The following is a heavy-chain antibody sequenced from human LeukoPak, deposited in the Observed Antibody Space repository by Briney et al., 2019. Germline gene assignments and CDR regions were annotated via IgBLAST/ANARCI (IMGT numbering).Heavy chain of an antibody. V-gene: IGHV4-4*07. D-gene: IGHD4-17*01. J-gene: IGHJ6*03. CDR2: IYTSGST. CDR3: ARTYGDYVWNYYYMDV. CDR1: GGSISSYY. Sequence: SETLSLTYTVSGGSISSYYWSWIRQPAGKGLEWIGRIYTSGSTNYNPSLRSRVTMSVDPSKNQFSLKLSSVTAAGTAVYYCARTYGDYVWNYYYMDVWGKGTTVTVSS.